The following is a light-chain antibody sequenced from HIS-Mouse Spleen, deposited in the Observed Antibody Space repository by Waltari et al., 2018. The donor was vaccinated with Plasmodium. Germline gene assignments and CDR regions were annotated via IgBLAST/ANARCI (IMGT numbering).Light chain of an antibody. Sequence: EIVMTQSPATLSVSPGERATLYCRASQSVSSNLAWYQQNPGQAPRLLIYGASTRATGIPARFSGSGSGTEFTLTISSMQSEDFAVYYCQQYNNWPPWTFGQGTKVEIK. V-gene: IGKV3-15*01. CDR1: QSVSSN. CDR3: QQYNNWPPWT. CDR2: GAS. J-gene: IGKJ1*01.